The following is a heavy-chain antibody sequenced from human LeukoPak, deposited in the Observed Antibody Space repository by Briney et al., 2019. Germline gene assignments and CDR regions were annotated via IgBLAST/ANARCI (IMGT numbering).Heavy chain of an antibody. CDR3: ARAGLWLSRGATFVDY. V-gene: IGHV4-34*01. CDR1: GGSFSGYY. Sequence: SETLSLTCAVYGGSFSGYYWSWIRQPPGKGLEWIGEINHSGSTNYNPSLKSRVTISVDTSRNQFSLKLSSVTAADTAVYYCARAGLWLSRGATFVDYWGQGTLVTVSS. J-gene: IGHJ4*02. D-gene: IGHD5-18*01. CDR2: INHSGST.